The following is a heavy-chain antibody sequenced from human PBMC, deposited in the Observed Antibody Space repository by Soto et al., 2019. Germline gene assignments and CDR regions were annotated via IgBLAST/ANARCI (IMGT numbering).Heavy chain of an antibody. CDR1: GFTFSIYG. V-gene: IGHV3-30*18. D-gene: IGHD5-12*01. Sequence: GGSLRLSCAASGFTFSIYGMHWVRQAPGKGLEWVAVISYDGSNKYYADSVKGRFTISRDNSKNTLYMPMNSLRAEDTAVYYCAKDFVSSWLRFGTDYYGMDVWGQRTTVTVSS. J-gene: IGHJ6*02. CDR2: ISYDGSNK. CDR3: AKDFVSSWLRFGTDYYGMDV.